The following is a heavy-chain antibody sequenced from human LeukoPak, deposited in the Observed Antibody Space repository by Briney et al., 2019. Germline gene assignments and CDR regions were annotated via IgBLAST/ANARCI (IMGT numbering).Heavy chain of an antibody. CDR3: ARGPPPDFDY. CDR1: GGSISGSNW. V-gene: IGHV4-4*02. Sequence: PSGTLSLTCAVSGGSISGSNWWSWVRQPPGKGLEWIGEIYHSGSTNYNPSLKSRVTLSVDTSKNQFSLKLNSVTAADTAVYYCARGPPPDFDYWGRGTLVTVSS. J-gene: IGHJ4*02. CDR2: IYHSGST.